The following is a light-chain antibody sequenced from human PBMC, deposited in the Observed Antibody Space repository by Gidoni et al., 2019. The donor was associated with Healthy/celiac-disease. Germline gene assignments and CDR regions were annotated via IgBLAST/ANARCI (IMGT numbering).Light chain of an antibody. V-gene: IGLV3-1*01. J-gene: IGLJ2*01. Sequence: SYELTQQPPVSVSPGHTASITCSGDKLGDKYACWYQQNPGQSPVLVIYQDSKRPSGIPERFSGSNSGNTATLTISGTQAMDEADYYCQAWDSSTVVFGGGTKLTVL. CDR2: QDS. CDR1: KLGDKY. CDR3: QAWDSSTVV.